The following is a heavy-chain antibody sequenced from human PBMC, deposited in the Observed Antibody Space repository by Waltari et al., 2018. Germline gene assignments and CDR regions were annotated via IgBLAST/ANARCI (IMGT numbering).Heavy chain of an antibody. V-gene: IGHV3-74*01. CDR2: INSDGSDT. J-gene: IGHJ3*02. CDR3: TRDSPSWI. CDR1: GFAFSSFW. Sequence: EGQLVESGGGLVQPGGSLKLSCAASGFAFSSFWMHWVRHVPGQGLVWVSRINSDGSDTSYADSGRGRFTVSRDNAKNMVYLQMKSLRAEDTAIYYCTRDSPSWIWGQGTMVSVSS.